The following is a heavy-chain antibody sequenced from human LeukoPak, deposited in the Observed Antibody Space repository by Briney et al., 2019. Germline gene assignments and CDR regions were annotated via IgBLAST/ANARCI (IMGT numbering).Heavy chain of an antibody. CDR2: TTDDATTT. CDR1: GFTFNSHY. Sequence: GGSLRLSCAFSGFTFNSHYVHWVRQAPGQGLLWVSRTTDDATTTYADPVRGRFTIPRDIAKKTLYLQMNSLRAEDTAVYYCTRGHLYSFDHWGQGALVTVSS. J-gene: IGHJ4*02. D-gene: IGHD4-11*01. V-gene: IGHV3-74*01. CDR3: TRGHLYSFDH.